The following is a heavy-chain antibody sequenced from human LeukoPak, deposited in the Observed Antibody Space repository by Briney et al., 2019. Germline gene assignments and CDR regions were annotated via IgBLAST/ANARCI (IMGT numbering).Heavy chain of an antibody. CDR2: ISAGGGST. CDR1: GFTFSTYA. V-gene: IGHV3-23*01. J-gene: IGHJ3*02. CDR3: AKDRDSSGYDCGAFDI. D-gene: IGHD3-22*01. Sequence: PGGSLRLSCAASGFTFSTYAMNWVRQAPGKGLEWVSAISAGGGSTYYADSVKGRFTISRDNSKNTLYLQMNSLRVEDTAVYYCAKDRDSSGYDCGAFDIWGQGTMVTVSS.